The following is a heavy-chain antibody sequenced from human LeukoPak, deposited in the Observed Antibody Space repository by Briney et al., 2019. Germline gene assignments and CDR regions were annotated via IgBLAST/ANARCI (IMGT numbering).Heavy chain of an antibody. CDR3: AKGDGSGTIDI. Sequence: GGSLRLSCAASGFTFSSYWMHWVRQAPGKGLVWVSGINSDGSYTTYADSVKGRFTISRDNAKNTLYLQVNSLRAEDTAVYYCAKGDGSGTIDIWGQGTMVTVSS. J-gene: IGHJ3*02. V-gene: IGHV3-74*01. CDR1: GFTFSSYW. D-gene: IGHD3-10*01. CDR2: INSDGSYT.